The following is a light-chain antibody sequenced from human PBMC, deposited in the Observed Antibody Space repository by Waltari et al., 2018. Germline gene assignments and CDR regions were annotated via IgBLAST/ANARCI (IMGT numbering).Light chain of an antibody. CDR3: QPRRNWPLT. CDR1: QSIHNY. J-gene: IGKJ4*01. V-gene: IGKV3-11*01. Sequence: DIVLTQSPATLALSPGARATLSCRASQSIHNYLAWDQQKPGQAPRLLIYDTSNRATGISARFSGSGFGTDFTLTISSLEPEDFAVYYCQPRRNWPLTFGGGTKVEMK. CDR2: DTS.